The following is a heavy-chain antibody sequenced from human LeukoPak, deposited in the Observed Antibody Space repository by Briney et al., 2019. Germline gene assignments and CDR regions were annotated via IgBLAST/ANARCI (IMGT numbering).Heavy chain of an antibody. CDR2: ISYDGSNK. D-gene: IGHD2-2*01. Sequence: RSLRLSCGASGFTFSSYAMHWVRQAPGKGLEWVAVISYDGSNKYYADSVKGRFTISRDNSKNTLYLQMNSLRAEDTAVYYCAVPAASFDYWRQGTLVTVSS. V-gene: IGHV3-30*01. CDR3: AVPAASFDY. J-gene: IGHJ4*02. CDR1: GFTFSSYA.